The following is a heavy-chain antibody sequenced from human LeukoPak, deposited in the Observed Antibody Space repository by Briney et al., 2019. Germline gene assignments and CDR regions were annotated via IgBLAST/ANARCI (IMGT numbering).Heavy chain of an antibody. CDR2: TYYRSKWYN. V-gene: IGHV6-1*01. Sequence: SQTLSLTCAISGDSVSSNSAAWNWIRQSPSRGLEWLGRTYYRSKWYNDYAVSVKSRITINPDTSKNQFSLKLSSVTAADTAVYYCARDRSDSSSWYDLDLDLGTKTPESAFDIWGQGTMVTVSS. CDR3: ARDRSDSSSWYDLDLDLGTKTPESAFDI. CDR1: GDSVSSNSAA. D-gene: IGHD6-13*01. J-gene: IGHJ3*02.